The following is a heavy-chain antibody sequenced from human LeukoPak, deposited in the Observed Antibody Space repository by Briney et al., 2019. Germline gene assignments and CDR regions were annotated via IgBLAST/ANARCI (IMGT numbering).Heavy chain of an antibody. J-gene: IGHJ5*02. D-gene: IGHD6-13*01. CDR2: MNPNSGNT. CDR3: ARRAIAAAGLNWFDP. V-gene: IGHV1-8*01. CDR1: GYTFTSYD. Sequence: GASVKVSCKASGYTFTSYDINWVRQATRQGLEWMGWMNPNSGNTGYAQKFQGRVTMTRNTSISTAYMELRSLRSDDTAVYYCARRAIAAAGLNWFDPWGQGTLVTVSS.